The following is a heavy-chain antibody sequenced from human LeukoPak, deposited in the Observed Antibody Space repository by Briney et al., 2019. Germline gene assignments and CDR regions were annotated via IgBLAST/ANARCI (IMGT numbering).Heavy chain of an antibody. Sequence: GGSLRLSCAASGFSISNSAMSWVRQAPGKGLEWVSLIVASSGSTYYADSVKGRFTISRDSSKNTLYLQMNSLRAEDMAVYYCAKGAYDYIEMGYFDYWGQGTLVTVSS. CDR1: GFSISNSA. J-gene: IGHJ4*02. CDR3: AKGAYDYIEMGYFDY. CDR2: IVASSGST. V-gene: IGHV3-23*01. D-gene: IGHD5-12*01.